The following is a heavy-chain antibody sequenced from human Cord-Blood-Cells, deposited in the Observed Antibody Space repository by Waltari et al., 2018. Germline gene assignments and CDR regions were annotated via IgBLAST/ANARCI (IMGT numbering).Heavy chain of an antibody. CDR3: ARGRNECYNWNLNDAFDI. V-gene: IGHV1-8*03. CDR2: TNPNSGNT. CDR1: GYTFTSYD. J-gene: IGHJ3*02. D-gene: IGHD1-20*01. Sequence: QVQLVQSGAEVKKPGASVKVSCKASGYTFTSYDINWVRQATGKGLEPLGWTNPNSGNTGYAPQFQGRVPITRNTPISTAYMELSSLRSEDTAVYYCARGRNECYNWNLNDAFDIWGQGTMVTVSS.